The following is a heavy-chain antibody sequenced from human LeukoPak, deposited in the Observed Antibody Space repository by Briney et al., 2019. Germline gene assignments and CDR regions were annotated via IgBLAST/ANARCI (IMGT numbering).Heavy chain of an antibody. CDR3: ARDAWGYSRNKGAFDY. V-gene: IGHV4-59*01. J-gene: IGHJ4*02. D-gene: IGHD6-13*01. CDR1: NGSISTYY. CDR2: IYYSGNT. Sequence: SETLSLTCSVSNGSISTYYWSWIRQSPGKGLEWIGYIYYSGNTNYNPSLQSRVTISLDTSKNQFSLKLSSVTAADTAVYYCARDAWGYSRNKGAFDYWGQGTLVTVSS.